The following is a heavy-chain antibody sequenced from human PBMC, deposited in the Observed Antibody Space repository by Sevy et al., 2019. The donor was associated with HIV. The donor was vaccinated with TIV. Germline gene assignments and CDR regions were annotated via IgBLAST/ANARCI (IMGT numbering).Heavy chain of an antibody. J-gene: IGHJ4*02. CDR1: GGSITSLY. D-gene: IGHD1-26*01. CDR2: IYYNGHI. V-gene: IGHV4-59*08. CDR3: AGENAWGRGYS. Sequence: TRSHTCTVSGGSITSLYWNWIRQPPGKGLEWIANIYYNGHINYNPSLKSRVTLSLDTSKNQFSLRLSSVTAADTAMYYCAGENAWGRGYSWGQGTLVTVSS.